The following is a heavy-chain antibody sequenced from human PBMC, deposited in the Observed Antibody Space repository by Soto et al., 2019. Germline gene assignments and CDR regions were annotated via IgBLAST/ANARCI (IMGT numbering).Heavy chain of an antibody. CDR2: IKEDGSER. J-gene: IGHJ6*02. Sequence: PGGSLRLSCAASGFTFSNYWMSWVRQAPGKGLEWVANIKEDGSERNYVDSVKGRFTISRDNAENSLYLQMNSLRAEDTAAYYCARVMGQTYSGTWYYYGMDVWGQGTTGTGS. D-gene: IGHD1-26*01. V-gene: IGHV3-7*01. CDR1: GFTFSNYW. CDR3: ARVMGQTYSGTWYYYGMDV.